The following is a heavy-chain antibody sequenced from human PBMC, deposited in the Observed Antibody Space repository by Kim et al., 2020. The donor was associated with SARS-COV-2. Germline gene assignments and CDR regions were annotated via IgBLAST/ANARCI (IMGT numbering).Heavy chain of an antibody. V-gene: IGHV4-31*02. Sequence: YYHPSLKSRVTISVDTSKNQFSLKLSSVTAADTAVYYCARDLLAVAGLDVWGQGTMVTVSS. D-gene: IGHD6-19*01. J-gene: IGHJ3*01. CDR3: ARDLLAVAGLDV.